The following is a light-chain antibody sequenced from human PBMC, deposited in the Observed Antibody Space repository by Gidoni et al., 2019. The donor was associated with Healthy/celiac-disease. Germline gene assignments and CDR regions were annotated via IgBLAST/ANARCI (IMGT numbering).Light chain of an antibody. CDR2: AAS. J-gene: IGKJ1*01. CDR1: QSISSY. Sequence: DIQITQSPSSLSASVVDRVTLTCRATQSISSYLNWYQQKPGKAPKLLIYAASSLQSGIPSRFSGSGSGTDFTLTISSLQPEDFAAYYCQQSYSTPRMFGQGTKVEIK. CDR3: QQSYSTPRM. V-gene: IGKV1-39*01.